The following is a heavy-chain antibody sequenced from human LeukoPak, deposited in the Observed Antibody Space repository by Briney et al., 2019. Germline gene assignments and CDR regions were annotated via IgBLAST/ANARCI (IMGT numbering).Heavy chain of an antibody. Sequence: SETLSLTCTVSGGSISSSSYYRGWIRQPPGKGLEWIGSINYSGSTYYNPSLKSRVTISVDTSKNQFSLKLSSVTAADTAVYYCVWLFPTLEYWGQGTLVTVSS. CDR2: INYSGST. V-gene: IGHV4-39*01. CDR1: GGSISSSSYY. D-gene: IGHD3-9*01. CDR3: VWLFPTLEY. J-gene: IGHJ4*02.